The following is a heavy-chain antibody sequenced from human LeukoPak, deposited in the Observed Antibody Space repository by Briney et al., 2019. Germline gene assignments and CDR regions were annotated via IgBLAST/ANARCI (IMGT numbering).Heavy chain of an antibody. D-gene: IGHD1-26*01. J-gene: IGHJ4*02. CDR2: ISGTGDTT. V-gene: IGHV3-23*01. CDR3: ARGAKWAYYFDY. CDR1: GFTFTTYA. Sequence: PGGSLRLSCSASGFTFTTYAMTWVRQPPGKGLEWVSGISGTGDTTSYADSVKGRFTISRDNAKDTLYLHMNSLTAEDTAVYYCARGAKWAYYFDYWGQGTLVTVSS.